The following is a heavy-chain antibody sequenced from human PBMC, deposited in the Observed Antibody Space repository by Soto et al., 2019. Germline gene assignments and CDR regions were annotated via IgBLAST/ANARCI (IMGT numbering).Heavy chain of an antibody. Sequence: QIQLVESGGGLVKPGGSLRLFCAASGFSLSDFYMSWIRQAPGKGLEWVSYISINSNYREYADSVKGRHTISRDNATNSLYLPMSSLRGEDTAVYYCVSGGGGGQFDYWGQGTLVSVSS. D-gene: IGHD2-21*01. CDR2: ISINSNYR. CDR3: VSGGGGGQFDY. CDR1: GFSLSDFY. V-gene: IGHV3-11*06. J-gene: IGHJ4*02.